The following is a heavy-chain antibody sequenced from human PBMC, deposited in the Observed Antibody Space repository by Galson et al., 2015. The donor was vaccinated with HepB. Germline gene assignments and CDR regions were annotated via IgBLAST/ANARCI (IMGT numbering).Heavy chain of an antibody. CDR3: ARQIGGGLFDF. Sequence: QSGAEVKKPGESLKISCKASGYSFTSCWIGWVRQMPGKGLEWMAIIDPSDSGTRYNPSLRGQVTISVDKSLTTAYLYWSSLKASDTAMYYCARQIGGGLFDFWGHGTLLTVSS. CDR2: IDPSDSGT. D-gene: IGHD3-10*01. J-gene: IGHJ4*01. CDR1: GYSFTSCW. V-gene: IGHV5-51*01.